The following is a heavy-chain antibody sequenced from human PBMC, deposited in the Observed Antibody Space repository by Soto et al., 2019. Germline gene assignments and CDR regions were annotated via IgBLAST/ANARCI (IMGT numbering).Heavy chain of an antibody. CDR2: ISAYNGNT. Sequence: QVQLVQSGAEVKKPWASVKVSCKASGYTFTSYGISWVRQAPGQGLEWMGWISAYNGNTNYAQKLQGRVTMATDTPTSTAYMELRSLRSDDTAVYYCARDSRYCSSTSCRKGGFDIWGQGTMVTVSS. CDR3: ARDSRYCSSTSCRKGGFDI. CDR1: GYTFTSYG. J-gene: IGHJ3*02. D-gene: IGHD2-2*01. V-gene: IGHV1-18*01.